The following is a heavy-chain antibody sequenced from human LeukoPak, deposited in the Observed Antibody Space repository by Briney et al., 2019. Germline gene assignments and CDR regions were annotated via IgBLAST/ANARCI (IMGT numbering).Heavy chain of an antibody. J-gene: IGHJ4*02. V-gene: IGHV3-74*01. CDR3: VRERLPSVGATLFDY. D-gene: IGHD1-26*01. CDR1: GFTFSSYW. Sequence: GGSLRLSCAASGFTFSSYWMHWVRHAPGKGLVWVSRINSDGSSTTYADSVKGRFTISRDNAKNTLYLQMNSLGAEDTAVYYCVRERLPSVGATLFDYWGQGTLVTVSS. CDR2: INSDGSST.